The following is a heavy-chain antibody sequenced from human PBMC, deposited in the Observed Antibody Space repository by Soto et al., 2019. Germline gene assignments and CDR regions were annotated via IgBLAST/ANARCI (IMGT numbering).Heavy chain of an antibody. CDR1: GFTFRSYT. J-gene: IGHJ6*02. CDR3: ASLVAAPSSFSSYYYGMDV. CDR2: ISSSSSDI. D-gene: IGHD6-6*01. Sequence: SLKISCAASGFTFRSYTMDWVRQAPGKGLEWVSSISSSSSDIYYADSVKGRFTVSRDNAKNSLYLQMNSLRAEDTAVYYCASLVAAPSSFSSYYYGMDVWGQGTTVTVSS. V-gene: IGHV3-21*01.